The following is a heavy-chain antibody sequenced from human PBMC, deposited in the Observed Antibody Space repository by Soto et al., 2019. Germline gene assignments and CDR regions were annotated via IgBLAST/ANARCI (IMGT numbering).Heavy chain of an antibody. V-gene: IGHV4-4*07. D-gene: IGHD2-2*01. J-gene: IGHJ6*02. Sequence: SETLSLTCTVSGGSISSYYWSWIRQPAGKGLEWIGRIYTSGSTNYNPSLKSRVTMSVDTSKNQFPLKLSSVTAADTAVHYCARDGCSSTSCSTHYYYYGMDVWGQGTTVTVSS. CDR1: GGSISSYY. CDR3: ARDGCSSTSCSTHYYYYGMDV. CDR2: IYTSGST.